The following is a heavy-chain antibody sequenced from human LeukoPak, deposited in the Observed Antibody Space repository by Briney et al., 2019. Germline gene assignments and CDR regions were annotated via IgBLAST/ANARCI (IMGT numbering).Heavy chain of an antibody. D-gene: IGHD3-22*01. CDR2: IYYSGST. Sequence: SETLSLTCTVSGGSISSGDYYWSWIRQPPGKGLEWIGYIYYSGSTYYNPSLKSRVTISVDTSKNQFSLKLGSVTAADTAVYYCARGHTYYDSSGYRKANAFDVWGQGTMVTVSS. CDR1: GGSISSGDYY. V-gene: IGHV4-30-4*01. J-gene: IGHJ3*01. CDR3: ARGHTYYDSSGYRKANAFDV.